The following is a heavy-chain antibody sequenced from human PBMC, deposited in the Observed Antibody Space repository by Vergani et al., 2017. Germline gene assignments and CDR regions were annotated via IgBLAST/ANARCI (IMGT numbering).Heavy chain of an antibody. CDR2: IYYSGST. J-gene: IGHJ4*02. CDR1: GGSISSSSYY. Sequence: QLQLQESGPGLVKPSETLSLTCTVSGGSISSSSYYWGWIRQPPGKGLEWIGSIYYSGSTYYNPSLKSRVTISVDTSKNQFSLKLSSVTAADTAVYYCARRTLLYCSGGSCYSGDYFDYWGQGTLVTVSS. D-gene: IGHD2-15*01. CDR3: ARRTLLYCSGGSCYSGDYFDY. V-gene: IGHV4-39*01.